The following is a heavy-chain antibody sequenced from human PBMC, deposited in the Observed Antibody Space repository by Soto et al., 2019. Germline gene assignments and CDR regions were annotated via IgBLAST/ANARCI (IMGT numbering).Heavy chain of an antibody. V-gene: IGHV3-23*01. D-gene: IGHD7-27*01. CDR2: IGGTDGDSDGVP. CDR1: GFILNNYA. J-gene: IGHJ3*01. Sequence: VQLLESGGDLVQPGGSLRLSCVASGFILNNYAMSWVRQAPGKGLEWVSTIGGTDGDSDGVPWYEDSVKGRFTISRDSYANTLFLNMDNRGAEASALYYCVKGGRNWAAFDFWGQGTTVVVSS. CDR3: VKGGRNWAAFDF.